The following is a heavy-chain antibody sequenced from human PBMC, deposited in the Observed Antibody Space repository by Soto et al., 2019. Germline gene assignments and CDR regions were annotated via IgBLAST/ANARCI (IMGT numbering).Heavy chain of an antibody. CDR3: GRSYDSSGGQDLFFDI. J-gene: IGHJ3*02. V-gene: IGHV4-34*01. CDR1: GGSFSGYY. D-gene: IGHD3-22*01. Sequence: QVQLQQWGAGLLKPSETLSLTCAVYGGSFSGYYWSWIRQPPGKGLEWIGEINHSGSTNYNPSLKSRVTISGDTSKNQFSLKLSSVTAADTAVYYCGRSYDSSGGQDLFFDIWGQGTMVTVSS. CDR2: INHSGST.